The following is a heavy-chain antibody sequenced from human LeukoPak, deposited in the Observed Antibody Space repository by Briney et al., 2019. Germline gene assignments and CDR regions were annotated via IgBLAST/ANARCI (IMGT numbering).Heavy chain of an antibody. V-gene: IGHV3-64*01. CDR2: ISSNGGST. Sequence: GGSLRLSCAASRFTFSSYAMHWVRQAPGKGLEYVSAISSNGGSTYYANSVKGRFTISRDNSKNTLYLQMGSLRAEDMAVYYCARDRRNTMVRGVLDPWGQGTLVTVSS. D-gene: IGHD3-10*01. CDR1: RFTFSSYA. CDR3: ARDRRNTMVRGVLDP. J-gene: IGHJ5*02.